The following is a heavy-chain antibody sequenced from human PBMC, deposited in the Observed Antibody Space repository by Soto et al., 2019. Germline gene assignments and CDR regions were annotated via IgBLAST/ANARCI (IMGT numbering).Heavy chain of an antibody. CDR3: ARDCAGYSSGWDHGWGFDY. D-gene: IGHD6-19*01. Sequence: QVQLVESGGGVVQPGRSLRLSCAASGFTFSSYGMHWVRQAPGKGLEWVAVIWYDSSNKYYADSVKGRFTISRDNSKNTLYLQLNSLRAEDTAVYYCARDCAGYSSGWDHGWGFDYWGQGTLVTVSS. V-gene: IGHV3-33*01. J-gene: IGHJ4*02. CDR1: GFTFSSYG. CDR2: IWYDSSNK.